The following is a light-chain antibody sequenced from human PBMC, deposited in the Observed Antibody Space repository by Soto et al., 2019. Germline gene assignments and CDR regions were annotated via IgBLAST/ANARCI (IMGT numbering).Light chain of an antibody. CDR1: SSDVGAYHF. Sequence: QSVLTQPASVSGSPGQSITISCTGSSSDVGAYHFVSWYQHHPGKAPKLILYEVTARPSGVSSRFSGSKSGNTASLTISGLQADDEANYYCSSYTSSSTPVVFGGGTKLTVL. CDR3: SSYTSSSTPVV. CDR2: EVT. V-gene: IGLV2-14*01. J-gene: IGLJ2*01.